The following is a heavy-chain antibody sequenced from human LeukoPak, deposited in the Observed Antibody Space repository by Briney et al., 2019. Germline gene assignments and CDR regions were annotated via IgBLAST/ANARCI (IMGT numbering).Heavy chain of an antibody. V-gene: IGHV3-7*01. Sequence: GGSLRLSCAASGFTVSSNYMSWVRQAPGKGLEWVANIKQDGSEKYYVDSVKGRFTISRDNAKNSLYLQMNSLRAEDTAVYYCARQQEYSSSSYYYYYMDVWGKGTTVTVSS. CDR2: IKQDGSEK. CDR1: GFTVSSNY. J-gene: IGHJ6*03. CDR3: ARQQEYSSSSYYYYYMDV. D-gene: IGHD6-6*01.